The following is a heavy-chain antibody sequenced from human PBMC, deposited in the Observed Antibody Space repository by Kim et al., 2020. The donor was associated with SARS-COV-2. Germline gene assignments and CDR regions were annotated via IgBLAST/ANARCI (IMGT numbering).Heavy chain of an antibody. CDR2: INHSGST. CDR3: ARYGTGYYYYYGMDV. D-gene: IGHD3-9*01. CDR1: GGSFSGYY. V-gene: IGHV4-34*01. J-gene: IGHJ6*02. Sequence: SETLSLTCAVYGGSFSGYYWSWIRQPPGKGLEWIGEINHSGSTNYNPSLKSRVTISVDTSKNQFSLKLSSVTAADTAVYYCARYGTGYYYYYGMDVWGQGTTVTVSS.